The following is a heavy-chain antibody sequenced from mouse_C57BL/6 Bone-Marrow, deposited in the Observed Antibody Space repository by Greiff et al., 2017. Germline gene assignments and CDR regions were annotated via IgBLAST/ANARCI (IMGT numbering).Heavy chain of an antibody. Sequence: EVQLQQSGAELVRPGASVKLSCTASGFNIKDDYMHWVKQRPEQGLEWIGWIDPENGDTEYASKFQGKATITADTSSNTAYLQLSSLTSEDTAVYYCTTLYYYGSPWFAYWGQGTLVTVSA. CDR1: GFNIKDDY. CDR3: TTLYYYGSPWFAY. J-gene: IGHJ3*01. D-gene: IGHD1-1*01. V-gene: IGHV14-4*01. CDR2: IDPENGDT.